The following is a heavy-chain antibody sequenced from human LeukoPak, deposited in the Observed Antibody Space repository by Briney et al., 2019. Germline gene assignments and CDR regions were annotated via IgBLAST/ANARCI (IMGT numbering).Heavy chain of an antibody. V-gene: IGHV4-34*01. CDR2: INHSGST. Sequence: SETLSLTCAVYGGSFSGYYWSWIRQPPGKGLEWIGEINHSGSTNYNPSLKSRVTISVDTSKNQFSLKLSSVTAADTAVYYCARGFWSGYRYYYYYYMDVWGKGTMVTVSS. J-gene: IGHJ6*03. CDR1: GGSFSGYY. CDR3: ARGFWSGYRYYYYYYMDV. D-gene: IGHD3-3*01.